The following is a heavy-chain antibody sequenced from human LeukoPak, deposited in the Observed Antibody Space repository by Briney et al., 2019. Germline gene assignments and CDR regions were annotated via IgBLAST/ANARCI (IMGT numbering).Heavy chain of an antibody. J-gene: IGHJ1*01. V-gene: IGHV3-23*01. Sequence: GGTLRLFCAASGFTFSSYAMIWVRQAPGKGLEEVSAISGRGGSTYYADSVKGRLTISRDNSKNRLYLQMNSLRAEDTAVYYCAKGVVPAAIRLTRLDWGQGTLVSVCS. D-gene: IGHD2-2*02. CDR3: AKGVVPAAIRLTRLD. CDR1: GFTFSSYA. CDR2: ISGRGGST.